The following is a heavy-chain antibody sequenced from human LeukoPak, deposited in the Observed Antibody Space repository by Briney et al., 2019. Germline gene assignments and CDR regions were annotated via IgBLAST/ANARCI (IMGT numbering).Heavy chain of an antibody. CDR3: ARWFGTTDAFDI. J-gene: IGHJ3*02. Sequence: SVKVSCKASGGTFSSYAISWVRQAPGQGLEWMGGIIPIFGTANYAQKFQGRVTITADESTSTVYMELSSLRSEDTAVYYCARWFGTTDAFDIWGQGTMVTVSS. V-gene: IGHV1-69*01. D-gene: IGHD1-1*01. CDR1: GGTFSSYA. CDR2: IIPIFGTA.